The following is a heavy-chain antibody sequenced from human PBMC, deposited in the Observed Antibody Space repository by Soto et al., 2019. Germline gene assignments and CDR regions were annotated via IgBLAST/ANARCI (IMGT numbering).Heavy chain of an antibody. V-gene: IGHV4-4*07. CDR1: GADTNTYS. J-gene: IGHJ6*02. Sequence: SETLSLTCSVSGADTNTYSWTWIRQPAGKGLEWIGRIYTSASINYNPSLKGRVTLSVDTSTNQVSLRLASVTAADTAIYYCARDREAGYNFYYGMDVWGQGTTVTVSS. D-gene: IGHD6-19*01. CDR3: ARDREAGYNFYYGMDV. CDR2: IYTSASI.